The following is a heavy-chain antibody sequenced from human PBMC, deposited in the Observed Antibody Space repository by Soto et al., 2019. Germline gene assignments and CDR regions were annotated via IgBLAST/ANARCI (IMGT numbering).Heavy chain of an antibody. CDR1: GFTFSSYI. J-gene: IGHJ4*02. CDR3: AVGGAAGRSRADY. V-gene: IGHV3-48*01. D-gene: IGHD6-13*01. CDR2: ISSGSGSI. Sequence: GGSLRLSCAASGFTFSSYIMNWVRQAPGKGLEWVSYISSGSGSIYYADSVKGRFTISRDNAKNSLYLQMNSLTAEDTAVYYCAVGGAAGRSRADYWGQGTLVTVSS.